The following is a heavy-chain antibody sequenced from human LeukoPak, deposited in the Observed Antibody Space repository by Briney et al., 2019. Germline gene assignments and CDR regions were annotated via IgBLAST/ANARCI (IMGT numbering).Heavy chain of an antibody. CDR3: ARSHSSGWCYFDY. Sequence: PSETLSLTCTVSGGSISSSSYYWGWIRQPPGKGLEWIGSIYYSGSTYYNPSLKSRVTISVDTSKNQFSLKLSSVTAADTAVYYCARSHSSGWCYFDYWGQGTLVTVSS. J-gene: IGHJ4*02. CDR1: GGSISSSSYY. CDR2: IYYSGST. V-gene: IGHV4-39*07. D-gene: IGHD6-19*01.